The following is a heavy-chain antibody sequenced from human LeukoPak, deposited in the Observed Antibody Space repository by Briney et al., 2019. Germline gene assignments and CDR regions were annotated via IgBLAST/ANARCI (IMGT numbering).Heavy chain of an antibody. D-gene: IGHD5-18*01. CDR3: ATQRVDTAMVTPTDY. J-gene: IGHJ4*02. CDR1: GGTFSSYA. Sequence: GASVKVSCKASGGTFSSYAISWVRQAPGQGLEWMGGIIPIFGTANYAQKFQGRVTITADESTSTAYMELSSLRSEDTAVYYCATQRVDTAMVTPTDYWGQGTLVTVSS. V-gene: IGHV1-69*13. CDR2: IIPIFGTA.